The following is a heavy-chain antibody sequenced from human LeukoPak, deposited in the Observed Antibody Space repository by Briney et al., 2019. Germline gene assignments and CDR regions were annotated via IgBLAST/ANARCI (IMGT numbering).Heavy chain of an antibody. Sequence: PGGSLRLSCAASRFTFSTYGMHWVRQAPGKGLEWVAFIRYDGSNKYYADSVKGRFTISRDNSKNTLYLQMNSLRAEDTAVYYCAKGPLIEVAGTTWDYWGQGTLVTVSS. D-gene: IGHD6-19*01. V-gene: IGHV3-30*02. CDR3: AKGPLIEVAGTTWDY. CDR2: IRYDGSNK. CDR1: RFTFSTYG. J-gene: IGHJ4*02.